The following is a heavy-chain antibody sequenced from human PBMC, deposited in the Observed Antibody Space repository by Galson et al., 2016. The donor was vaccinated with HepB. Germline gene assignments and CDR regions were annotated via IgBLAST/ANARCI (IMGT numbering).Heavy chain of an antibody. J-gene: IGHJ6*02. Sequence: SLRLSCAASGFTFSSYSMNWVRQAPGKGLEWVSYITSSSSTIYYADSVQGRFTISRDDAKNSLYLQMNSLKIEDTAVYYCTTDRRVEPTGYYYGMDVWGHGTTVTVSS. D-gene: IGHD1-26*01. CDR1: GFTFSSYS. CDR2: ITSSSSTI. CDR3: TTDRRVEPTGYYYGMDV. V-gene: IGHV3-48*01.